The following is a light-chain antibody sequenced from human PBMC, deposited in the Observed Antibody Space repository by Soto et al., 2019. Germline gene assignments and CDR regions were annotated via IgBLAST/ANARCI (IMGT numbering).Light chain of an antibody. V-gene: IGKV1-27*01. CDR2: AAS. J-gene: IGKJ1*01. Sequence: DIQMTQSPSSLSASVGDRVTITCRASQGISNYLAWYQQKTGKVPKLLIYAASTLQSGVPSRFSGSGYGTDFTLTISSTQPEDVATYYCQKYNSAPPTFGQGAKVEIK. CDR1: QGISNY. CDR3: QKYNSAPPT.